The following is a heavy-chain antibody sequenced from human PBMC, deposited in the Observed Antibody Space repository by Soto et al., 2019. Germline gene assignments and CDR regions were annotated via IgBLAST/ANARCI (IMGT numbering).Heavy chain of an antibody. CDR2: IYSGGDT. Sequence: GGSLRLSCAASGFTVSSDYMSWVRRAPGKGLEWVSVIYSGGDTHYADSVKGRFTISRDNSKNTLYLQMNSLRTEDTAVYYCIRGHYCDSTGYFDQDNFDVWGQGTMVTVSS. CDR3: IRGHYCDSTGYFDQDNFDV. J-gene: IGHJ3*01. V-gene: IGHV3-66*01. CDR1: GFTVSSDY. D-gene: IGHD3-22*01.